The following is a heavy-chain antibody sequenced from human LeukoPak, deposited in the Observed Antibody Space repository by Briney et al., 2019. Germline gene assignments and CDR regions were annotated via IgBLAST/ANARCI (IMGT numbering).Heavy chain of an antibody. CDR3: ARGITGTTLVYFDY. CDR2: INSDGSST. J-gene: IGHJ4*02. CDR1: GFTVSNNY. V-gene: IGHV3-74*01. Sequence: GGSLRLSCAASGFTVSNNYLTWVRQAPGKELEWVSRINSDGSSTSYADSVKGRFTISRDNAKNTLYLQMNSLRAEDTAVYYCARGITGTTLVYFDYWGQGTLVTVSS. D-gene: IGHD1-7*01.